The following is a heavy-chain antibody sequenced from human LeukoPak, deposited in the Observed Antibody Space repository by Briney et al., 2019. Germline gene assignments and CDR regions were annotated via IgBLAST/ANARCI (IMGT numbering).Heavy chain of an antibody. CDR1: GFTFSGSA. V-gene: IGHV3-73*01. J-gene: IGHJ5*02. Sequence: SGGSLKLSCAASGFTFSGSAMHWVRQASGKGLEWVGRIRSKANSYATAYAASVKGRFTISRDDSKNTAYLQMNSLKTEDTAVYYCTRRPGSPYGSGTYWFDPWGQGTLVTVSS. CDR2: IRSKANSYAT. CDR3: TRRPGSPYGSGTYWFDP. D-gene: IGHD3-10*01.